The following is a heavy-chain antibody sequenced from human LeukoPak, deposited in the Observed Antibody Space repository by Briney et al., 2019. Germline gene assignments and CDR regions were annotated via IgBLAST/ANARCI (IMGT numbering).Heavy chain of an antibody. D-gene: IGHD2-15*01. Sequence: GGSLRLSCAASGFTVSSNYMSWVRQAPGKGLEWVSVIYSGGSTYYADSVKGRFTISRDNSKNTPYLQMNTLRAEDTAVYFCAKSPVSSCRGSFCYPFDYWGQGNLVTVSS. J-gene: IGHJ4*02. CDR3: AKSPVSSCRGSFCYPFDY. CDR2: IYSGGST. V-gene: IGHV3-66*01. CDR1: GFTVSSNY.